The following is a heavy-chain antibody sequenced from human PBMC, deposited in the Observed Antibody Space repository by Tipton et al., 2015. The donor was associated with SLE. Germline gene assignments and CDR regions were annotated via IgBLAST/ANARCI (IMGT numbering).Heavy chain of an antibody. CDR1: GGSIRSSNYY. J-gene: IGHJ4*02. V-gene: IGHV4-39*07. D-gene: IGHD7-27*01. Sequence: TLSLTCTVSGGSIRSSNYYWGWIRQPPGKGLEWIGSISYSGNTYYNPSLKSRLTISVDTSKNQLSLKMSSVTAADTAVYYCARDTLGGLDYWGQGTLVTVSS. CDR3: ARDTLGGLDY. CDR2: ISYSGNT.